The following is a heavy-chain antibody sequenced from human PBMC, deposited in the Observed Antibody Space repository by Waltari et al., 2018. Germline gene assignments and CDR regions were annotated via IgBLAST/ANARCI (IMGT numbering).Heavy chain of an antibody. V-gene: IGHV4-38-2*01. CDR2: IYHSGST. Sequence: VQLPESGPGLVKPSETLSLPCAVSGYSISRGYYWGWLRQPPGKGRGWIGSIYHSGSTYYSPSLKSRVTISVDTSKNQFSLKLSSVTAADTAVYYCATGGPVLPHDYFDYWGQGTLVTVSS. CDR3: ATGGPVLPHDYFDY. J-gene: IGHJ4*02. D-gene: IGHD3-10*01. CDR1: GYSISRGYY.